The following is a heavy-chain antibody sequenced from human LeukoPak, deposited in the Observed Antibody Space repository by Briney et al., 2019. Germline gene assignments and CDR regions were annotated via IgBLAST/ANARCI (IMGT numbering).Heavy chain of an antibody. CDR1: GITLSNYG. D-gene: IGHD3-22*01. J-gene: IGHJ4*02. V-gene: IGHV3-23*01. Sequence: GGSLTLSCAVSGITLSNYGMSWVRQAPGKGLDWVAGISGSGGSTNYADSVKGRFTISRDNPKNTLFLQMNSLRAEDTAVYFCAKRGVVIRVILVGFHKEAYYFDSWGQGALVTVSS. CDR2: ISGSGGST. CDR3: AKRGVVIRVILVGFHKEAYYFDS.